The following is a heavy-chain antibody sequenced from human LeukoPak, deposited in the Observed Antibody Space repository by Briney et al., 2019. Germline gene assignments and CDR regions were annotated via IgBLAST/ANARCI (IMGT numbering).Heavy chain of an antibody. D-gene: IGHD1-26*01. Sequence: GGSLRLSCAASGFTFSAYAMNWVRQAPGKGLEWVSSIRSTGVDTCYADSVEGRFTISRDNSKKTLSLQMNSLRVEDTAIYYCAKGVNSGSYYYFDYWGQGTLATVSS. V-gene: IGHV3-23*01. CDR2: IRSTGVDT. CDR3: AKGVNSGSYYYFDY. CDR1: GFTFSAYA. J-gene: IGHJ4*02.